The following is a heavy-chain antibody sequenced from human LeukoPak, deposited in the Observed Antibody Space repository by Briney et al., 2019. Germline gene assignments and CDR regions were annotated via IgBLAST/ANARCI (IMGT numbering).Heavy chain of an antibody. V-gene: IGHV3-43*01. CDR1: GFTFDDFN. D-gene: IGHD1-1*01. CDR2: ISWNGSDT. CDR3: ARDIYQQLVD. J-gene: IGHJ4*02. Sequence: PGGSLRLSCAASGFTFDDFNMNWVRQAPGKGLEWVSLISWNGSDTYYADSVKGRFTISRDNNKNSLYLQMNSLRTEDTALYYCARDIYQQLVDWGQGTVVTVSS.